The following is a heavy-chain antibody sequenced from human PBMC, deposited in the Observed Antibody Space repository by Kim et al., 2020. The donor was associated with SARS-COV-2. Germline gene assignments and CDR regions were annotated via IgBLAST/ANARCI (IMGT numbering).Heavy chain of an antibody. CDR1: GGSFSGYY. CDR2: INHSGSS. CDR3: ARTLRFFGY. J-gene: IGHJ4*02. D-gene: IGHD3-10*01. Sequence: SETLSLTCAVYGGSFSGYYWSWIRQPPGKGLEWIWEINHSGSSNYNPSLKSRVTISVDTSKNQFSLKLSAVTAADTALYYCARTLRFFGYWGQGTLVTVSS. V-gene: IGHV4-34*01.